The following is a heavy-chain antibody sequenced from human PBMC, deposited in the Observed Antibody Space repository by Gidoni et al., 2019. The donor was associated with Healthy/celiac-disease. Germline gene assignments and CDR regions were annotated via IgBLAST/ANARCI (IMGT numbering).Heavy chain of an antibody. CDR1: GFPFSNAW. CDR2: IKSKTDGGTT. Sequence: EVQLVESGGGLVKPGGSLRLSCAASGFPFSNAWMNWVRQAPGKGLEWVGRIKSKTDGGTTDYAAPVKGRFTISRDDSKNTLYLQMNSLKTEDTAVYYCTTPEAYSSGWPAGVVKDYWGQGTLVTVSS. J-gene: IGHJ4*02. V-gene: IGHV3-15*07. D-gene: IGHD6-19*01. CDR3: TTPEAYSSGWPAGVVKDY.